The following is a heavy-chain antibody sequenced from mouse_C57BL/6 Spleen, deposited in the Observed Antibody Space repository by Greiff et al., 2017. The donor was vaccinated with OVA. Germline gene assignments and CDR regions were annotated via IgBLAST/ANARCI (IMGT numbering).Heavy chain of an antibody. Sequence: VKLMESGPGLVQPSQSLSITCTVSGFSLTSYGVHWVRQSPGKGLEWLGVIWRGGSTDYNAAFMSRLSITKDNSKSQVFFKMNSLQADDTAIYYCAKSHYDYDDYYAMDYWGQGTSVTVSS. CDR2: IWRGGST. J-gene: IGHJ4*01. CDR3: AKSHYDYDDYYAMDY. CDR1: GFSLTSYG. V-gene: IGHV2-5*01. D-gene: IGHD2-4*01.